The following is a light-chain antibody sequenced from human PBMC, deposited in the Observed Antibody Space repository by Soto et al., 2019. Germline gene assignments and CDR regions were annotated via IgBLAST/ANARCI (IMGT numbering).Light chain of an antibody. Sequence: DIQRTQSPSTLSASVGEKVTITCRASQSVSTWLAWYQQKPGKAPKLLIYKASNLESGVPSRFRGSGSGTEFTLTISSLQPDDFATYYCQQYHNYWTFGQGTKVDIK. CDR1: QSVSTW. V-gene: IGKV1-5*03. J-gene: IGKJ1*01. CDR3: QQYHNYWT. CDR2: KAS.